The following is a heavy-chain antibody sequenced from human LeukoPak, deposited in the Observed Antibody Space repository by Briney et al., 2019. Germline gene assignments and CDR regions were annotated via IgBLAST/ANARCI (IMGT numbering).Heavy chain of an antibody. J-gene: IGHJ4*02. Sequence: GESLKISCKGSGYSFPSYWIAWVRQMPGKGLEWMGIIYPGDSDTRNSPSFQGQVTISVDKSISTAYLHWSSLRASDTAVYYCARGLGSYFDYWGQGTLVTVSS. CDR2: IYPGDSDT. V-gene: IGHV5-51*01. D-gene: IGHD6-19*01. CDR1: GYSFPSYW. CDR3: ARGLGSYFDY.